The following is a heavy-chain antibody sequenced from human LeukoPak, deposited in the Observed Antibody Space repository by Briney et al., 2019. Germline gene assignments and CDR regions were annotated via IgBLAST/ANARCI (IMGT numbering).Heavy chain of an antibody. CDR2: TYYRSKWYN. CDR1: GDSVSSNSAA. Sequence: SQTLSLTCAISGDSVSSNSAAWNWLRQSPSRGLEWLGRTYYRSKWYNDYAVSVKSRITINPDTSKNQFSLQLNSVTPEDTAVYYCARDSGGTKARYYYYYMDVWGKGTTVTVSS. CDR3: ARDSGGTKARYYYYYMDV. J-gene: IGHJ6*03. V-gene: IGHV6-1*01. D-gene: IGHD2-15*01.